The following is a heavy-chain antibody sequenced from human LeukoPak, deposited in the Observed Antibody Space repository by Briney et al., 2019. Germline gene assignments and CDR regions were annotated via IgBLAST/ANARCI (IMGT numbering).Heavy chain of an antibody. CDR3: AGQPVVVPAAMGYYYYGMDV. Sequence: SETLSLTCTVSGGSISSYYWSWIRQPPGKGLEWIGYICYSGSTNYNPSLKSRVTISVDTSKNQFSLKLSSVTAADTAVYYCAGQPVVVPAAMGYYYYGMDVWGKGTTVTVSS. CDR1: GGSISSYY. CDR2: ICYSGST. V-gene: IGHV4-59*01. D-gene: IGHD2-2*01. J-gene: IGHJ6*04.